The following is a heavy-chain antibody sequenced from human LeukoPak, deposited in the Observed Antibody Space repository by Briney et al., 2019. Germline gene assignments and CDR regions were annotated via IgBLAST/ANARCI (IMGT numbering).Heavy chain of an antibody. CDR2: INPRGGST. Sequence: GASVKLSCKASGYTFTRNYMHWVRQAPGQGLEWMGIINPRGGSTTHAQKLQGRLTMTRDTSTSTVYMELSSLRSEDTAVYYCAREDADYTFSFDFWGQGTLVTVSS. V-gene: IGHV1-46*04. CDR3: AREDADYTFSFDF. J-gene: IGHJ4*02. CDR1: GYTFTRNY. D-gene: IGHD4-17*01.